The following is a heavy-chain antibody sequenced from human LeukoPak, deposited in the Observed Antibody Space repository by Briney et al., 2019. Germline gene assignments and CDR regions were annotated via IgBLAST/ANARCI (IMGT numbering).Heavy chain of an antibody. D-gene: IGHD3-22*01. CDR1: GFIFSSYS. CDR2: ISSTSSTI. V-gene: IGHV3-48*01. J-gene: IGHJ4*02. Sequence: GGSLRLSCAASGFIFSSYSMNWVRQAPGKGLEWVSYISSTSSTIYYADSVKGRFTISRDNAKNSLYLQMNSLRAEDTAVYYCARVLHKRNYDSSTYYGYWCQGTLVTVSS. CDR3: ARVLHKRNYDSSTYYGY.